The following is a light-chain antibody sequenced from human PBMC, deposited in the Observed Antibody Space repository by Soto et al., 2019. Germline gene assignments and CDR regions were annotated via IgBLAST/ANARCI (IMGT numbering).Light chain of an antibody. CDR1: QTVRDS. V-gene: IGKV3-15*01. CDR3: QQYVRWPT. Sequence: IVMTQSPVTLSVSPGERATLSCRASQTVRDSLAWYQQRPGQAPRLLIYAASSSAAGVPARISGSGSGTEFTLTISSLQSEDSAIYYCQQYVRWPTFGPGTKVEIK. CDR2: AAS. J-gene: IGKJ3*01.